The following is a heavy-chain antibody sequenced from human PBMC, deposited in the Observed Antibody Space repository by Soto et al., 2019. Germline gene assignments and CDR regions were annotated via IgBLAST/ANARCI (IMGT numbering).Heavy chain of an antibody. CDR1: GGAISSYY. Sequence: QVQLQESGPGLVKPSETMSLTCTVSGGAISSYYWSWIRQPPGKGLEWIGFIYYSGSTNYNPSLMSRVTISVDTSKNQFSLKMSSVTAADTAVYYCASTPRGDGIDYWGQGTLVTVAS. CDR2: IYYSGST. D-gene: IGHD3-10*01. V-gene: IGHV4-59*01. CDR3: ASTPRGDGIDY. J-gene: IGHJ4*02.